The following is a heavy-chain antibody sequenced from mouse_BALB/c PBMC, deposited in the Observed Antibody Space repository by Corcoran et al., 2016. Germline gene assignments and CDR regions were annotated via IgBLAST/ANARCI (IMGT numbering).Heavy chain of an antibody. D-gene: IGHD2-4*01. CDR2: INTHSGVP. CDR3: ARSYDYGYFDY. Sequence: QIQLVQSGPELKKPGETVRISCKASGYTFTTAGMQWVQKMPGKGLKWIGWINTHSGVPKYAEDFKGRFAFSLETSASTAYLQISNLKNEDTATYFCARSYDYGYFDYWGQGTTLIVSS. J-gene: IGHJ2*01. CDR1: GYTFTTAG. V-gene: IGHV9-4*02.